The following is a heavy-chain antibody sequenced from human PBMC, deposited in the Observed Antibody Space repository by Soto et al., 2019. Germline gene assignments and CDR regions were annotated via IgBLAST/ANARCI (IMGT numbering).Heavy chain of an antibody. D-gene: IGHD3-10*01. CDR3: AKGRGAYSYYGMDV. CDR1: GGSISHYS. CDR2: LNHSGST. Sequence: PSETLSLTCSVSGGSISHYSWSWIRQPPGKGLAWIWELNHSGSTNYNPSLQSRVTISVDTSKKQGSLQLSSVTAADTAVYYCAKGRGAYSYYGMDVWGQGTTVTVSS. V-gene: IGHV4-34*01. J-gene: IGHJ6*02.